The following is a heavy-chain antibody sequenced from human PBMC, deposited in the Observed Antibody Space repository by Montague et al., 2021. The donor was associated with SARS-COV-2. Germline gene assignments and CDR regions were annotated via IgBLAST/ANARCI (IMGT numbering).Heavy chain of an antibody. CDR2: IYNSGST. Sequence: SETLSLTCTVSGVSISSSSYYWGWIRQPPGKGLEWIGSIYNSGSTYYNPSLKSRVTISVDTSKNQFSLKLSSVAAADTAVYYCASPTYYYDSSGSDAFDIWGQGTMVTVSS. V-gene: IGHV4-39*01. D-gene: IGHD3-22*01. J-gene: IGHJ3*02. CDR3: ASPTYYYDSSGSDAFDI. CDR1: GVSISSSSYY.